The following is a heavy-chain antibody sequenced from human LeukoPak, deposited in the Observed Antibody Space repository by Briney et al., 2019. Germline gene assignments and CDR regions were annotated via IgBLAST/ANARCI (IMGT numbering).Heavy chain of an antibody. D-gene: IGHD2-2*01. J-gene: IGHJ4*02. CDR3: ARPDCSSTSCPFDY. CDR2: ISAYNGNT. Sequence: ASVTVSCKASGYTFTSYGISWVRQAPGQGLEWMGWISAYNGNTNYAQKLQGRVTMTTDTSTSTAYMELRSLRSDDTAVYYCARPDCSSTSCPFDYWGQGTLVTVSS. CDR1: GYTFTSYG. V-gene: IGHV1-18*01.